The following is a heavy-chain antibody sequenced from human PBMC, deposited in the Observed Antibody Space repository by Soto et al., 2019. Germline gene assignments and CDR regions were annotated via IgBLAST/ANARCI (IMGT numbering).Heavy chain of an antibody. D-gene: IGHD3-22*01. J-gene: IGHJ6*02. CDR1: GGTFSSYA. Sequence: SVKVSCKASGGTFSSYAISWVRQAPGQGLEWMGGIIPIFGTANYAQKFQGRVTITADESTSTAYMELSSLRSEDTAVYYCARDDSENSGYYYDYYYGMDVWGQGTTVTVSS. V-gene: IGHV1-69*13. CDR3: ARDDSENSGYYYDYYYGMDV. CDR2: IIPIFGTA.